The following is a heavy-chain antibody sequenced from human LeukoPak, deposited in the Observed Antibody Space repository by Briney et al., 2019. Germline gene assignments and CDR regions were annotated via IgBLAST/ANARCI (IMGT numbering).Heavy chain of an antibody. J-gene: IGHJ4*02. CDR3: ARDRYCSGGSCRRGNPVFFDY. V-gene: IGHV4-34*01. D-gene: IGHD2-15*01. CDR2: INHSGST. CDR1: GGSFSGYY. Sequence: KPSETLSLTCAVYGGSFSGYYWSWIRQPPGKGLEWIGEINHSGSTNYNPSLKSRVTISVDTSKNQFSLKLSSVTAADTAVYYCARDRYCSGGSCRRGNPVFFDYWGQGTLVTVSS.